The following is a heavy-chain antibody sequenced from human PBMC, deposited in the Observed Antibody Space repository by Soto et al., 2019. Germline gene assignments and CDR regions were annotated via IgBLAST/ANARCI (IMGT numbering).Heavy chain of an antibody. CDR3: ARDVGRHSGGIDY. V-gene: IGHV1-69*01. CDR2: IIPIFGTA. Sequence: QVQLVQSGAEVKKPGSSVKVSCKASGGTFSSYSINWVRQAPGQGLEWMGEIIPIFGTANYAQKFPGRVTITADESTSSAYMELSIMRSEDTAVYYCARDVGRHSGGIDYWGQGTLVTVSS. D-gene: IGHD4-17*01. J-gene: IGHJ4*02. CDR1: GGTFSSYS.